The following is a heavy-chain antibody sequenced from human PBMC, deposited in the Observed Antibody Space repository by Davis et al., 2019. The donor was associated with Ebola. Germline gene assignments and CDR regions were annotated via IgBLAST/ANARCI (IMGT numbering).Heavy chain of an antibody. J-gene: IGHJ4*02. CDR3: ARDRMVRGVNPYYFDY. CDR1: GYTLTELS. CDR2: ISAYNGNT. V-gene: IGHV1-18*01. Sequence: AASVKVSCKVSGYTLTELSMHWVRQAPGQGLEWMGWISAYNGNTNYAQKLQGRVTMTTDTSTSTAYMELRSLRSDDTAVYYCARDRMVRGVNPYYFDYWGQGTLVTVSS. D-gene: IGHD3-10*01.